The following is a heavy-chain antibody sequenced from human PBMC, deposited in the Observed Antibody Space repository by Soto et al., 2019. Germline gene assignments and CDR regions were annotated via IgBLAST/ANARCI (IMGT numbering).Heavy chain of an antibody. D-gene: IGHD4-17*01. CDR3: ARGSAVYGDSSDAFDI. V-gene: IGHV3-13*04. Sequence: PGGSLRLSCAASGFTFSSYDMHWVRQATGKGLEWVSAIGTAGDTYYPGSVKGRFTISRGNAKNSLYLQMNSLRAGDTAVYYCARGSAVYGDSSDAFDIWGQGTMVTVSS. J-gene: IGHJ3*02. CDR1: GFTFSSYD. CDR2: IGTAGDT.